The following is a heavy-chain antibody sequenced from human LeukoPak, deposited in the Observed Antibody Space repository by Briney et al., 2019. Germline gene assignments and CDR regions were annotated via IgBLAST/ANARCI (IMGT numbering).Heavy chain of an antibody. CDR1: GFTLSSYW. D-gene: IGHD1-1*01. J-gene: IGHJ4*02. Sequence: PGGSLRLSCAASGFTLSSYWMSWVRQAPGKGLEWRANIKQDGSEKYYVDSVKGRFTISRDNAKNSLYLQMNSLRAEDTSVYYCARADLTSGYDDYWGQGTLVTVSS. CDR3: ARADLTSGYDDY. V-gene: IGHV3-7*01. CDR2: IKQDGSEK.